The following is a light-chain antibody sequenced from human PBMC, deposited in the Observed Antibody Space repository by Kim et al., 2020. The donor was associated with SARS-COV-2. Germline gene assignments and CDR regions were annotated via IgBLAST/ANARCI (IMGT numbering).Light chain of an antibody. V-gene: IGLV4-69*01. CDR3: QTWGTGSWV. CDR1: RGNSSYA. J-gene: IGLJ3*02. Sequence: ASVKLTCTLSRGNSSYAIAWHQQQQEKGPRYLMKLNSDGSHSKGDGIPDRFSGSSSGAERYLTISSLQSEDEADYYCQTWGTGSWVFGGGTKLTVL. CDR2: LNSDGSH.